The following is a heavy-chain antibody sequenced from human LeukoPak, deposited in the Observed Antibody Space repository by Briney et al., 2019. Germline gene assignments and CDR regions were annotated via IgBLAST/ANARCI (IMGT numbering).Heavy chain of an antibody. V-gene: IGHV1-69*06. Sequence: CFSEKVSCKTSGGTFSNYSINWGRQAPGQGLESMGGIIPIFDTAKYAQKFQGRVTITADKSTSTGYMELSSLRSEDTAVYYCARGGWLQHRNFDYWGQGTLVTVSS. D-gene: IGHD5-24*01. CDR3: ARGGWLQHRNFDY. CDR1: GGTFSNYS. J-gene: IGHJ4*02. CDR2: IIPIFDTA.